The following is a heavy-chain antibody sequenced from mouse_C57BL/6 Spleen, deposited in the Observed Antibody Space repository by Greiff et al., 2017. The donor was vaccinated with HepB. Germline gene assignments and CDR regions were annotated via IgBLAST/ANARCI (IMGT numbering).Heavy chain of an antibody. CDR3: ARGSLGNIYYDYDSWFAY. Sequence: VQLQQSGTELVKPGASVKLSCKASGYTFTSYWMHWVKQRPGQGLEWIGNINPSNGGTNYNEKFKSKATLTVDKSSSTAYMQLSSLTSEDSAVYYCARGSLGNIYYDYDSWFAYWGQGTLVTVSA. CDR1: GYTFTSYW. J-gene: IGHJ3*01. D-gene: IGHD2-4*01. V-gene: IGHV1-53*01. CDR2: INPSNGGT.